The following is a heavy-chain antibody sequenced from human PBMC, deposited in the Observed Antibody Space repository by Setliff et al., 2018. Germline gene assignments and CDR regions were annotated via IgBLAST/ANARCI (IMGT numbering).Heavy chain of an antibody. CDR1: GGSISSSSYY. CDR3: ARGFTAQPAMLRGNWFDP. D-gene: IGHD3-16*01. J-gene: IGHJ5*02. V-gene: IGHV4-39*07. Sequence: PSETLSLTCTVSGGSISSSSYYWGWIRQPPGKGLEWIGSIYDRGSTHYNPSLKSRVTISEDTSKSQSSLKLSSVTAADTAVYYCARGFTAQPAMLRGNWFDPWGRGTLVTVSS. CDR2: IYDRGST.